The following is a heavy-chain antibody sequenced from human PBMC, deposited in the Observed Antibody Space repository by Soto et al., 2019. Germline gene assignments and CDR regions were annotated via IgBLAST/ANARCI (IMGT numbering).Heavy chain of an antibody. CDR3: ARVLGYCSGGSCYGRNYFDY. V-gene: IGHV1-46*01. CDR2: INPSGGST. Sequence: ASVKVSCKASRYTFTSYYMHWVRQAPGQGLEWMGIINPSGGSTSYAQKFQGRVTMTRDTSTSTVYMELSSLRSEDTAVYYCARVLGYCSGGSCYGRNYFDYWGQGTLVTVSS. CDR1: RYTFTSYY. J-gene: IGHJ4*02. D-gene: IGHD2-15*01.